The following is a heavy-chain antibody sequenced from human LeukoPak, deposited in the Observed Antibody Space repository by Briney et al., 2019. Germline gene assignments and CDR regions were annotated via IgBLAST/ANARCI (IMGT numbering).Heavy chain of an antibody. CDR2: ISSNSRYI. CDR1: GFTFSGYS. J-gene: IGHJ3*02. V-gene: IGHV3-21*01. CDR3: ARAGPWALDI. Sequence: GGSLRLSCAASGFTFSGYSMNWVRQAPGKGLEWVSSISSNSRYIYYSDSVKGRFTISRDNAKNSLYLQMNSLRAEDTAVYYCARAGPWALDIWGQGTMVTVSS.